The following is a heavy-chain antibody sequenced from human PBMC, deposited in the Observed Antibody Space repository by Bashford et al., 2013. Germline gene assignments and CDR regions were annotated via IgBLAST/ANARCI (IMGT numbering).Heavy chain of an antibody. D-gene: IGHD6-25*01. CDR2: INHSGST. J-gene: IGHJ3*02. V-gene: IGHV4-34*01. CDR1: GGSFSGYY. Sequence: SETLSLTCAVYGGSFSGYYWSWIRQPPGKGLEWIGEINHSGSTNYNPSLKSRVTISVDTSKNQFSLKLSSVTAADTAVYYCARPRGAAGTAAAWVFDIWGPGNWSPSPQ. CDR3: ARPRGAAGTAAAWVFDI.